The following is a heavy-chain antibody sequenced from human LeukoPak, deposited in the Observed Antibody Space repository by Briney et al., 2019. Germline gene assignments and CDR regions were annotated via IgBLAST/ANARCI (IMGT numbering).Heavy chain of an antibody. D-gene: IGHD3-10*01. V-gene: IGHV1-2*02. CDR2: INPNSGGT. CDR3: ARDRDAMVPFDY. J-gene: IGHJ4*02. CDR1: GYTFSGYY. Sequence: ASVKVSCKASGYTFSGYYIHWVRQAPGQGLEWMGWINPNSGGTNYAQNFQGRVTMTRDTSISTAYMELSRLRSDDTAVYYCARDRDAMVPFDYWGQGTLVTVSS.